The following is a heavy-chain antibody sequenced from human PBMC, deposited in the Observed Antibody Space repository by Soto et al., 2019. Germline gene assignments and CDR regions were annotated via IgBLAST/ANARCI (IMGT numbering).Heavy chain of an antibody. CDR3: ARGGGVGVAGSDAFDM. CDR1: GYPVTAYY. J-gene: IGHJ3*02. CDR2: INPATGAA. D-gene: IGHD3-3*01. Sequence: QLHLVQSGAVVKKPGASVTVSCSASGYPVTAYYMHWVRQAPGRGLEWMGGINPATGAAKYTQTFQGRVTMTRDTSTSTGCLELGGLTSYYTAVFYCARGGGVGVAGSDAFDMWGQGTLVTVSS. V-gene: IGHV1-2*02.